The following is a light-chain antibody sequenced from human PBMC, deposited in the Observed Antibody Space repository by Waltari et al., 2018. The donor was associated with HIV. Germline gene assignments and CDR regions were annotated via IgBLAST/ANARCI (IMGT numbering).Light chain of an antibody. CDR2: EVS. V-gene: IGLV2-14*01. CDR1: SSDVVGFNS. CDR3: SSYTSSSHVV. J-gene: IGLJ2*01. Sequence: QSALTQPASVSGSPGQSITIPCTGTSSDVVGFNSVSWYHQHPGKAPKLMIYEVSNRPSGVSNRFSGSKSGNTASLTISGLQAEDEADYYCSSYTSSSHVVFGGGTKLTVL.